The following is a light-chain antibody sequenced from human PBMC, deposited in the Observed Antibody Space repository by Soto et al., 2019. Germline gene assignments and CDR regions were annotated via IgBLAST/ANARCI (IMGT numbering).Light chain of an antibody. Sequence: QSVLTQPASVSGSPGQSITISCTGTSSDVGGYNYVSWYQQHPGKAPKLMIYDVSNRPSGVSNRFSGSKSGNTASLTISGLPAEDEADYYCRSYTNSRTHVFGTGTKLTVL. V-gene: IGLV2-14*01. CDR3: RSYTNSRTHV. CDR2: DVS. CDR1: SSDVGGYNY. J-gene: IGLJ1*01.